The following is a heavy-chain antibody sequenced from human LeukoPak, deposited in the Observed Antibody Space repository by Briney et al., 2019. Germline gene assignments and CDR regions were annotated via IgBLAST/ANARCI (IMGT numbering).Heavy chain of an antibody. CDR3: ARFPITGTTRIDP. J-gene: IGHJ5*02. CDR2: INPSGGST. D-gene: IGHD1-7*01. V-gene: IGHV1-46*01. Sequence: ASVKVSCKASGYTFTSYYMHWVRQAPGQGLEWMGIINPSGGSTSYAQEFQGRVTMTRDTSTSTVYMELSSLRSEDTAVYYCARFPITGTTRIDPWGQGTLVTVSS. CDR1: GYTFTSYY.